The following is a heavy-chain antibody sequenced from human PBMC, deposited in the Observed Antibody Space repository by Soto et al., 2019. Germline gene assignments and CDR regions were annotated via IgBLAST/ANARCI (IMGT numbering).Heavy chain of an antibody. D-gene: IGHD4-17*01. Sequence: QVQLVESGGGVVQPGRSLRLSCAASGFTFSSYGMHWVRQAPGKGLGWVAVISYDGSNKYYADSVKGRFTISRDNSKHTLYLQMNSLRAEDTAVYYCAKESHYGDSKHYDYWGQGTLVTVSS. V-gene: IGHV3-30*18. CDR2: ISYDGSNK. CDR3: AKESHYGDSKHYDY. CDR1: GFTFSSYG. J-gene: IGHJ4*02.